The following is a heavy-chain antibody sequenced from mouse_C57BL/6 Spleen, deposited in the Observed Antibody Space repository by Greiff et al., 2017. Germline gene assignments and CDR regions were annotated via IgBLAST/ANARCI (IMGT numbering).Heavy chain of an antibody. CDR1: GYAFSSSW. D-gene: IGHD4-1*01. Sequence: VQLKQSGPELVKPGASVKISCKASGYAFSSSWMNWVKQRPGKGLEWIGRIYPGDGDTNYNGKFKGKATLTADKSSSTAYMQLSSLTSEDSAVYFCAKLGRRYYFDYWGQGTTLTVSS. J-gene: IGHJ2*01. V-gene: IGHV1-82*01. CDR2: IYPGDGDT. CDR3: AKLGRRYYFDY.